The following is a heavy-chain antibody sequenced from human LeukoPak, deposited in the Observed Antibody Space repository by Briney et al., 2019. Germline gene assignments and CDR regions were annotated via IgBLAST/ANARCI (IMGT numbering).Heavy chain of an antibody. V-gene: IGHV3-30-3*01. CDR3: ARAVTVRSAFDI. J-gene: IGHJ3*02. CDR1: GFTFSSYA. D-gene: IGHD4-17*01. Sequence: PGGSLRLSCAASGFTFSSYAMHWVRQAPGKGLEWVAVISYDGSNKYYADSVKGRFTISRDNSKNTLYLQMNSLRAEDTAVYYCARAVTVRSAFDIWGQGTMVTVPS. CDR2: ISYDGSNK.